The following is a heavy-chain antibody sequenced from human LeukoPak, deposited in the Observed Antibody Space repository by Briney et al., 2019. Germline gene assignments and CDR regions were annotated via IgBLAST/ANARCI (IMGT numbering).Heavy chain of an antibody. D-gene: IGHD3-3*01. V-gene: IGHV4-59*12. J-gene: IGHJ6*02. CDR3: ARVLGDFWSGHSLRYYSRYYYYGMDV. Sequence: SETLSLTCTVSGGSISSYYWSWIRQPPGKGLEWIGYIYYSGSTNYNPSLKSRVTISVDTSKNQFSLKLSSVTAADTAVYYCARVLGDFWSGHSLRYYSRYYYYGMDVWGQGTTVTVSS. CDR1: GGSISSYY. CDR2: IYYSGST.